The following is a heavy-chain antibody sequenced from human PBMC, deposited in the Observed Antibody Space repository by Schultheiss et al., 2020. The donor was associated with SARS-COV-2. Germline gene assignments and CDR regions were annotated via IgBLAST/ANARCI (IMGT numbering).Heavy chain of an antibody. CDR1: GFTFSSYG. J-gene: IGHJ4*02. D-gene: IGHD3-9*01. CDR2: ISYDGSNK. V-gene: IGHV3-30*18. CDR3: AKDGRYFDLGDY. Sequence: GGSLRLSCAASGFTFSSYGMHWVRQAPGKGLEWVAVISYDGSNKYYADSVKGRFTISRDNSKNTLYLQMNSLRAEDTAVYYCAKDGRYFDLGDYWGQGTLVTVSS.